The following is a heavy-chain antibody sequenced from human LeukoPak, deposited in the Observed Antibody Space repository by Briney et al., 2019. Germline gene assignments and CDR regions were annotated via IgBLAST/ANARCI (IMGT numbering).Heavy chain of an antibody. Sequence: PGGSLRLSCAASGFTYTSYSMNWVRQAPRKGLEGVSSITGCGTYIYYADSVKGRFTISRDNAKNSVYLQMNNLRAEDTAVFYCARGISYGSGYYGDAFDFWGQGTMVTVPS. CDR1: GFTYTSYS. J-gene: IGHJ3*01. V-gene: IGHV3-21*01. CDR3: ARGISYGSGYYGDAFDF. CDR2: ITGCGTYI. D-gene: IGHD6-25*01.